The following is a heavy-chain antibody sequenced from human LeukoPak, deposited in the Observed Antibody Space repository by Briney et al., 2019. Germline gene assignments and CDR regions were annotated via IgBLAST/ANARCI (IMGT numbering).Heavy chain of an antibody. D-gene: IGHD6-19*01. CDR3: ARGGSVVAVAGKGGFDP. Sequence: SETLSLTCAVYGGSFSGYYWSWIRQPPGKGLEWIGEINHSGSTNYNPSLKSRVTISVDTSKNQFSLKLSSVTAADTAVYYCARGGSVVAVAGKGGFDPWGQGTLVTVSS. CDR1: GGSFSGYY. J-gene: IGHJ5*02. V-gene: IGHV4-34*01. CDR2: INHSGST.